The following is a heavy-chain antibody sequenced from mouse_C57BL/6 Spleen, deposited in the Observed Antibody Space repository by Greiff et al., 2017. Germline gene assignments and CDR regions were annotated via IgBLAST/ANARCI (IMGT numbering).Heavy chain of an antibody. J-gene: IGHJ4*01. CDR2: INPSTGGT. CDR1: GYSFTGYY. CDR3: ARGDSNWGDY. D-gene: IGHD2-5*01. V-gene: IGHV1-42*01. Sequence: VQLQQSGPELVKPGASVKISCKASGYSFTGYYMNWVKQSPEKSLEWIGEINPSTGGTTYNQKFKAKATLTVDKSSSTAYMQLKSLTSEDSAVYYCARGDSNWGDYWGQGTSVTVSS.